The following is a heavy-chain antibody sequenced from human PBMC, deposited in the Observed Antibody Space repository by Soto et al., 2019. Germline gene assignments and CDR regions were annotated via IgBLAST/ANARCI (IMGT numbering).Heavy chain of an antibody. CDR3: ARDHSSGDYYDGMDV. CDR2: IYYSGST. Sequence: QVQLQESGPGLVKPSQTLSLTCTVSGGSISSGGYYWSWIRQHPGKGLEWIGYIYYSGSTYYNPSLKSRVTISVDTSKNQFSLKLSSVTAADTAVYYCARDHSSGDYYDGMDVWGQGTTVTVSS. J-gene: IGHJ6*02. V-gene: IGHV4-31*03. CDR1: GGSISSGGYY. D-gene: IGHD1-26*01.